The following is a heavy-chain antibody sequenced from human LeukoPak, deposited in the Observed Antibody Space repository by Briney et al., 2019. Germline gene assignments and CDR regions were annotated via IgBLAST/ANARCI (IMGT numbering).Heavy chain of an antibody. V-gene: IGHV4-39*07. D-gene: IGHD3-10*01. CDR3: AREFATSGPGPD. Sequence: SETLSLTCTVSGGSISSGSYYWSWIRQPAGKGLEWIGSIYYSGTTYYNPSLKSRVTISVDTSKNQFSLKLSSVTAADTAVYYCAREFATSGPGPDWGQGTLVTVSS. CDR2: IYYSGTT. CDR1: GGSISSGSYY. J-gene: IGHJ4*02.